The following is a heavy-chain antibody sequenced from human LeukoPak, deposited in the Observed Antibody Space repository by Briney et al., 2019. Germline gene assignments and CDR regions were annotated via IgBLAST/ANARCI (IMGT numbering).Heavy chain of an antibody. CDR1: GFTFSGYG. Sequence: SGRSLRLSCAASGFTFSGYGMHWVRQAPGKGLEWVAVISYDGSNKYYADSVKGRFTISRDNSKNTLYLQMNSLRAEDTAVYYCAKDLGRGYGMDVWGQGTTVTVSS. CDR3: AKDLGRGYGMDV. V-gene: IGHV3-30*18. J-gene: IGHJ6*02. D-gene: IGHD1-26*01. CDR2: ISYDGSNK.